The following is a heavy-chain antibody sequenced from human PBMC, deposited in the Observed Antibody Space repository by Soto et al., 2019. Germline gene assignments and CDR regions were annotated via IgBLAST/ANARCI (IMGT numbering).Heavy chain of an antibody. CDR2: ISVYNGNT. CDR1: AYTFTSYG. J-gene: IGHJ6*02. D-gene: IGHD3-10*01. Sequence: QVQLVQSGAEVKKPGASVKVSCKASAYTFTSYGISWVRQAPGQGLEWMGWISVYNGNTNYAQKLQGRVTMTTDTSTSTAYMGLRSLRSDDTAVYYCARCGVRGAVTIRHYYYSGMDVWGPGTTVTVSS. CDR3: ARCGVRGAVTIRHYYYSGMDV. V-gene: IGHV1-18*01.